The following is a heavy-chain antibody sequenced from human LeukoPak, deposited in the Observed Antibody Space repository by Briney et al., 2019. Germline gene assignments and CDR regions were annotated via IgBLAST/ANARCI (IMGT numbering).Heavy chain of an antibody. CDR3: ARLTYSSSSPYDY. V-gene: IGHV4-4*09. CDR2: IYTSGTT. J-gene: IGHJ4*02. CDR1: GGSISSYY. Sequence: PSETLSLTCTVSGGSISSYYWSWIRQPPGKGLEWIGYIYTSGTTNYNPSLKSRVTISVDTSKNQFSLILSSVTAADTAVYYCARLTYSSSSPYDYWGQGTLVTVSS. D-gene: IGHD6-6*01.